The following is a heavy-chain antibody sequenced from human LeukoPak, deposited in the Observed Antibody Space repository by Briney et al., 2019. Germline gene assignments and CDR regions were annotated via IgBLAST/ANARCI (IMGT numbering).Heavy chain of an antibody. J-gene: IGHJ5*02. D-gene: IGHD3-22*01. Sequence: GESLKISCEGSGYIFSNYYIAWVRQMPGQGLEWMGIIYPGDSDTRYSPSFQGQVTISADKSISTAYLQWSSLKASDTAMYYCARAVIPEFCYDSSGYYQGYFDPWGQGTLVTVSS. CDR1: GYIFSNYY. CDR2: IYPGDSDT. CDR3: ARAVIPEFCYDSSGYYQGYFDP. V-gene: IGHV5-51*01.